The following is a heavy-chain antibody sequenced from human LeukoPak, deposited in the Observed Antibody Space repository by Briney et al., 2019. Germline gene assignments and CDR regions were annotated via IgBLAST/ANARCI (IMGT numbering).Heavy chain of an antibody. J-gene: IGHJ4*02. CDR2: IYYSGST. CDR1: GGSISSYH. D-gene: IGHD6-13*01. V-gene: IGHV4-59*01. Sequence: SETLSLTCTVSGGSISSYHWSWIRQPPGKGLEWIGYIYYSGSTNYNPSLKSRVTISVDTSKNQFSLKLSSVTAADTAVYYCARDNGSSWYAAPFFVYWGQGTLVTVSS. CDR3: ARDNGSSWYAAPFFVY.